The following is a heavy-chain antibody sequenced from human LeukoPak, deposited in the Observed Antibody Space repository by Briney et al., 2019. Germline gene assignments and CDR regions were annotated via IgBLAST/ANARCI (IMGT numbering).Heavy chain of an antibody. D-gene: IGHD2-2*01. CDR1: GGSISSGGYY. CDR2: IYYSGST. V-gene: IGHV4-31*03. Sequence: SQTLSLTCTVSGGSISSGGYYWSWIRQHPGKGLEWIGFIYYSGSTYYNPSLKSRVTISVDKSKNQVSLKLSSVTAADTAVYYCARGLHSTMPYWGYWGQGTLVTVSS. CDR3: ARGLHSTMPYWGY. J-gene: IGHJ4*02.